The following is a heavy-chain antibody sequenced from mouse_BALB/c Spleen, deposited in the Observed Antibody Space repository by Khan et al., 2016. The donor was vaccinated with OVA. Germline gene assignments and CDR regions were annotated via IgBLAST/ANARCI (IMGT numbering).Heavy chain of an antibody. J-gene: IGHJ4*01. Sequence: VKLQESGPGLVAPSQSLSITCTISGFSLTNYGVHWIRQPPGKGLEWLVVIWSDGSTTYNSALKSRLTITKDNSKSQFFLQMNSLQTDDTAIYFCARQPYYHYNIMDYWGQGTSVTVSS. CDR1: GFSLTNYG. CDR3: ARQPYYHYNIMDY. CDR2: IWSDGST. D-gene: IGHD2-10*01. V-gene: IGHV2-6-1*01.